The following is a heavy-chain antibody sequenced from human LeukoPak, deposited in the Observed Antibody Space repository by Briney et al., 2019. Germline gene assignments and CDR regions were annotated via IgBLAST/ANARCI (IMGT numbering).Heavy chain of an antibody. Sequence: GGSLRLSCAASGFTFGNYWVHWVRQAPGKGLVWVSLINADGSTATYADSVKGRFTISRDNARKTLSLQMNRLTIEDTAVYYCVVVVEPPDSDGFDVWGQGTMITVSS. CDR2: INADGSTA. D-gene: IGHD1-14*01. V-gene: IGHV3-74*01. CDR3: VVVVEPPDSDGFDV. J-gene: IGHJ3*01. CDR1: GFTFGNYW.